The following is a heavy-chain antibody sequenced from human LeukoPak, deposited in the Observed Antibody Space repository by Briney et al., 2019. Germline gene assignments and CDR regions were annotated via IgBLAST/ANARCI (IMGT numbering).Heavy chain of an antibody. Sequence: SVKVSCKASGGTFSSYAISWVRQAPGQGLEWMGGIIPIFGTASYAQKFQGRVTITTDESTSTAYMELSSLRSEDTAVYYCARDGRYCSGGSCLPFDYWGQGTLVTVSS. V-gene: IGHV1-69*05. CDR2: IIPIFGTA. D-gene: IGHD2-15*01. J-gene: IGHJ4*02. CDR3: ARDGRYCSGGSCLPFDY. CDR1: GGTFSSYA.